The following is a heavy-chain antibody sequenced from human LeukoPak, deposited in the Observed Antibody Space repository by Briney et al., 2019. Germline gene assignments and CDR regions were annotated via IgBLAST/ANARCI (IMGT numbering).Heavy chain of an antibody. CDR1: GYTFSNSG. CDR3: ARDSGTYSYFDY. CDR2: ISAYNGDT. V-gene: IGHV1-18*01. J-gene: IGHJ4*02. D-gene: IGHD1-26*01. Sequence: GASVKVSCKASGYTFSNSGISRVRQAPGQGLAWMGWISAYNGDTNYAQKFQGRVTMTTDTSTSTAYMELRSLRSDDTAVYYCARDSGTYSYFDYWGQGTLVTVSS.